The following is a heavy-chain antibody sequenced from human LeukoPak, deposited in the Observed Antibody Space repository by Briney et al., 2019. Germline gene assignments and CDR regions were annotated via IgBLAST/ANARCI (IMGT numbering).Heavy chain of an antibody. J-gene: IGHJ5*02. Sequence: PGGSLRLSCEASGISSPNRAMHWVRQPPGKGLECVSLISGDSFSKLYAASAKGRFTVSRDNSKNSLYLQMNSLGDEHTAVYFCTALTELVLSSGFAPWGQGTLVTVSS. CDR2: ISGDSFSK. CDR3: TALTELVLSSGFAP. V-gene: IGHV3-43*02. D-gene: IGHD6-13*01. CDR1: GISSPNRA.